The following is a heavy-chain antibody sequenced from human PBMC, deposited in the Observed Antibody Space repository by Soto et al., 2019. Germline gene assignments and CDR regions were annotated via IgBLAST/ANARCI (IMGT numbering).Heavy chain of an antibody. Sequence: EVQLVESGGGMIQPGGSLRLSCAASGFTVSSNYMSWVRQAPGKVLEWVSVLYSGGSTYYADSVKGRFTISRDNSKNTLYLQMNSLRAEDTAVYYCARATPDTAMVTGWFDPWCQGPLVTVSS. CDR1: GFTVSSNY. V-gene: IGHV3-53*01. CDR3: ARATPDTAMVTGWFDP. D-gene: IGHD5-18*01. CDR2: LYSGGST. J-gene: IGHJ5*02.